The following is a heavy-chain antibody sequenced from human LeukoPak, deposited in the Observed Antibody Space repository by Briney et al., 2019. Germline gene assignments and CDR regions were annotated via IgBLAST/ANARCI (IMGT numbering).Heavy chain of an antibody. Sequence: GESLRLSCAASGFTFSSYSMNWVRQAPGKGMEWVSSISSSSSYIYYADSVKGRFTISRDNAKNSLYLQMNSLRAEDTAVYYCARVDCSSGSCYSDYWGQGTLVTVSS. J-gene: IGHJ4*02. CDR1: GFTFSSYS. CDR3: ARVDCSSGSCYSDY. D-gene: IGHD2-15*01. V-gene: IGHV3-21*01. CDR2: ISSSSSYI.